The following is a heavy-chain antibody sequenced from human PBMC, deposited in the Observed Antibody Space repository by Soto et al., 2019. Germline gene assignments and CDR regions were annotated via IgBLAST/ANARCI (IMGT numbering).Heavy chain of an antibody. Sequence: ASVKVSCKASGGTFNSYGISWVRQAPGQRLEWMGGIIPANGDTKYSPKFQCRVTITRDTSASTAYMELSSLRSEDTAVYYCVRRHVSATGIDWFDPWGQGTLVTVSS. CDR1: GGTFNSYG. V-gene: IGHV1-3*01. J-gene: IGHJ5*02. CDR2: IIPANGDT. D-gene: IGHD6-13*01. CDR3: VRRHVSATGIDWFDP.